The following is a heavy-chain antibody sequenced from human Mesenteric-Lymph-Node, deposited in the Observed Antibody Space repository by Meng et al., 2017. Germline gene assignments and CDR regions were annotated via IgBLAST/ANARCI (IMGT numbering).Heavy chain of an antibody. Sequence: QGARVGGGGGVVPPGPSLRLSCAVAGVTFSIHGFPWVRKAPGKALEWVAFIASDGRNKNYAESVKGRFTTSRDNSMNTLSLQMNSLRVDDTALYSCARDRGVRWLDSWGQGTLVTVSS. J-gene: IGHJ5*01. CDR2: IASDGRNK. D-gene: IGHD3-3*01. CDR1: GVTFSIHG. CDR3: ARDRGVRWLDS. V-gene: IGHV3-33*01.